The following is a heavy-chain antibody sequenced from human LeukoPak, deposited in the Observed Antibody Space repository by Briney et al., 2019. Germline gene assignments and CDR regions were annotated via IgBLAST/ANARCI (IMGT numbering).Heavy chain of an antibody. J-gene: IGHJ3*02. Sequence: SETLSLTCAVYGGSFSGYYWSWIRQPPGKGLEWIGEINHSGSTNYNPSLKSRVTISVDTSKNQFSLKLSSVTAADTAVYYCARERGITMIVAGDAFDIWGQGTMVTVSS. CDR2: INHSGST. D-gene: IGHD3-22*01. CDR3: ARERGITMIVAGDAFDI. CDR1: GGSFSGYY. V-gene: IGHV4-34*01.